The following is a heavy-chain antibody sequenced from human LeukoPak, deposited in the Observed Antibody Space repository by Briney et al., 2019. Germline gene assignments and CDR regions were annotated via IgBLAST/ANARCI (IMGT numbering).Heavy chain of an antibody. Sequence: NTSETLSLTCTVSGGSISSSSYYWGWIRQPPGKGLEWIGSIYYSGSTYYNPSLKSRVTISVDTSKNQFSLKLSSETAADTAVYYCARQNYDFWSGPPALFDPWGQGTLVTVSS. V-gene: IGHV4-39*01. CDR3: ARQNYDFWSGPPALFDP. J-gene: IGHJ5*02. CDR1: GGSISSSSYY. CDR2: IYYSGST. D-gene: IGHD3-3*01.